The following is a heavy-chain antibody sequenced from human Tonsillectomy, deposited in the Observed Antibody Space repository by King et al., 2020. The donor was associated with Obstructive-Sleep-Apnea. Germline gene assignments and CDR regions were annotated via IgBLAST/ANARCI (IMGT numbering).Heavy chain of an antibody. CDR3: AKDLSYCGGDCHPNWFDP. V-gene: IGHV3-23*04. D-gene: IGHD2-21*02. CDR2: ISGSGGRT. CDR1: GFTFSSYA. Sequence: VQLVESGGGLVQPGGSLRLSCAASGFTFSSYAMSWVRQAPGRGLEWVSAISGSGGRTYYADSVKGRFTISRDNSKNTLYLQMNSQRAEDTAVYYCAKDLSYCGGDCHPNWFDPWAREPWSPSPQ. J-gene: IGHJ5*02.